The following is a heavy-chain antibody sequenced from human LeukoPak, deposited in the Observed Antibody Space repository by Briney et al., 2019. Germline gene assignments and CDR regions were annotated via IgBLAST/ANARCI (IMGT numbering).Heavy chain of an antibody. CDR3: AKDQLNRFCSAGSCSVTHDY. J-gene: IGHJ4*02. V-gene: IGHV3-23*01. CDR1: GFIFNGYG. CDR2: ITGSTRTT. D-gene: IGHD2-15*01. Sequence: GGSLRLSCAASGFIFNGYGMSWVRQAPGQGLEWVSSITGSTRTTYYTDSVKGRFIISRDNSRNTLYLQMSSLRAEDTAVYYCAKDQLNRFCSAGSCSVTHDYWGQGTLVTVSS.